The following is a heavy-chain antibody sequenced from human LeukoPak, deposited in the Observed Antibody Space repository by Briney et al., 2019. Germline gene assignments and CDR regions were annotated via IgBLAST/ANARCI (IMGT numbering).Heavy chain of an antibody. CDR3: ARALYSGGRCYVFDY. V-gene: IGHV1-2*02. D-gene: IGHD2-15*01. J-gene: IGHJ4*02. CDR1: GYTFTDYY. CDR2: IIPNSGGS. Sequence: ASVKVSCKASGYTFTDYYIHWVRPAPGQGLEWMGWIIPNSGGSNYAQKFQGRVTMTRDTSISTAYMELSSLTSYDTAVYYCARALYSGGRCYVFDYWGQGTLVTVSS.